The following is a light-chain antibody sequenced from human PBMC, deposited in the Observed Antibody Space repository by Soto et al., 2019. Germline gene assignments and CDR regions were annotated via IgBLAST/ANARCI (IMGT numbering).Light chain of an antibody. V-gene: IGLV2-14*01. CDR1: SSDVGGYNY. Sequence: QSVLAQPASVSGSPGQSITISCTGTSSDVGGYNYVSWHQQHPGKGPKLMIYEVTHRPSDVSSRFSGSKSGNTASLTISGLQAEDEADYYCTSSTTTNSYVFGKGTKVTVL. CDR2: EVT. CDR3: TSSTTTNSYV. J-gene: IGLJ1*01.